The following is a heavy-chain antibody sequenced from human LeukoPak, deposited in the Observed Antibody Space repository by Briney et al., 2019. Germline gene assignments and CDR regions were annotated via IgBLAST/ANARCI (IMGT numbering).Heavy chain of an antibody. CDR3: AKDLGKVIAAAGTSGFDS. V-gene: IGHV3-43*01. Sequence: GGSLRLSCAASGFNFDDYTMHWVRQIPGKSLEWVSLINWDGGSTFCADSVKGRFTISRDTRKNFLYLQMISLRTEDTALYYCAKDLGKVIAAAGTSGFDSWGRGTLVTVSS. CDR2: INWDGGST. CDR1: GFNFDDYT. D-gene: IGHD6-13*01. J-gene: IGHJ4*01.